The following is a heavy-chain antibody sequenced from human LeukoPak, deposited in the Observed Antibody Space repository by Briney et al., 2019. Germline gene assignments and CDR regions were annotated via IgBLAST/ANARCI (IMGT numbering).Heavy chain of an antibody. J-gene: IGHJ4*02. Sequence: ASVKVSCKASGYTFTSYAMHWVRQAPGQRLGWMGWINAGNGNTKYSQKFQGRVTITRDTSASTAYMELSSLRSEDTAVYYCARDMGRYGDLDYWGQGTLVTVSS. CDR1: GYTFTSYA. D-gene: IGHD4-17*01. CDR2: INAGNGNT. CDR3: ARDMGRYGDLDY. V-gene: IGHV1-3*01.